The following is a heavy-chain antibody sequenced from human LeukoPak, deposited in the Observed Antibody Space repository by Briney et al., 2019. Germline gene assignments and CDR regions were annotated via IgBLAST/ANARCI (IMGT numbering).Heavy chain of an antibody. V-gene: IGHV1-8*01. D-gene: IGHD4-23*01. J-gene: IGHJ5*02. Sequence: ASVKVSCKASGYTFTSYDINWVRQATGQGLEWMGWMNPNSGNTGYAQKLQGRITMTRDTSISTAYLELSSLRSEDTAVYYCARDYGGNSGWFDPWGQGTLVTVSS. CDR2: MNPNSGNT. CDR3: ARDYGGNSGWFDP. CDR1: GYTFTSYD.